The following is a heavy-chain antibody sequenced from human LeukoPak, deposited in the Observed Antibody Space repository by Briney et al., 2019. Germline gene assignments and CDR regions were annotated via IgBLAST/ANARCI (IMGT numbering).Heavy chain of an antibody. J-gene: IGHJ4*02. V-gene: IGHV5-51*01. CDR3: ARPEYYYDSSGYPLGY. CDR1: GYSFTSYW. D-gene: IGHD3-22*01. CDR2: IYPGDSDT. Sequence: GESLKISCKGSGYSFTSYWIGWVRQMPGKGLEWMGIIYPGDSDTRYSPSFQGQVTISADKSISTAYLQWSSLKASDTAMHYCARPEYYYDSSGYPLGYWGQGTLVTVSS.